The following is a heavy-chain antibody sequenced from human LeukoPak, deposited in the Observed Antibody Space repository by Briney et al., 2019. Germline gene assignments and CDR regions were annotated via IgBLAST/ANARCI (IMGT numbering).Heavy chain of an antibody. J-gene: IGHJ4*02. D-gene: IGHD3-3*01. CDR3: ARALPDYDFWSGYYSGNFDY. Sequence: GSLRLSCAASGFTFNSCAMSWVRQTPGKGLEWVANIKQDGSEKYYVDSVKGRFTISRDNAKNSLYLQMNSLRAEDTAVYYCARALPDYDFWSGYYSGNFDYWGQGTLVTVSS. CDR2: IKQDGSEK. CDR1: GFTFNSCA. V-gene: IGHV3-7*01.